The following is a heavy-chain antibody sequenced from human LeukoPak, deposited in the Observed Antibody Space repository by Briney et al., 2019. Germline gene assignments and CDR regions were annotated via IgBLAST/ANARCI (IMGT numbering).Heavy chain of an antibody. V-gene: IGHV4-61*02. CDR2: IYTSGST. CDR1: GGSISSGSYY. Sequence: SETLSLTCTVSGGSISSGSYYWSWIRQPAGKGLEWIGRIYTSGSTNYNPSLKCRVTISVDTSKNQFSLKLSSVTAADTAVYYCARAQHIAAAAFDYWGQGTLVTVSS. J-gene: IGHJ4*02. D-gene: IGHD6-13*01. CDR3: ARAQHIAAAAFDY.